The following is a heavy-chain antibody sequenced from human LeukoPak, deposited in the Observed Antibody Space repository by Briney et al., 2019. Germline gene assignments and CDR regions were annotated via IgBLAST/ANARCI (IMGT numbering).Heavy chain of an antibody. CDR1: GGSFSGYY. CDR3: ARRGPPRPNIVVVPAAMRAINWFDP. Sequence: PSETLSLTCAVYGGSFSGYYWSWIRQPPGKGLEWIGEINHSGSTNYNPSLKSRVTISVDTSKNQFSLKLSSVTAADTAVYYCARRGPPRPNIVVVPAAMRAINWFDPWGQGTLVTVSS. J-gene: IGHJ5*02. V-gene: IGHV4-34*01. D-gene: IGHD2-2*01. CDR2: INHSGST.